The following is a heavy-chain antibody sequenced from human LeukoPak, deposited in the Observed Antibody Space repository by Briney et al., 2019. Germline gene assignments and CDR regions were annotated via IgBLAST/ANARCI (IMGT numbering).Heavy chain of an antibody. CDR1: GGTFSSYA. J-gene: IGHJ6*03. CDR2: IIPIFGTA. Sequence: GASVKVSCKASGGTFSSYAISWVRQAPAQGLEWMGGIIPIFGTANYAQKFQGRVTITADESTSTAYMELSSLRSEDTAVYYCARGGSKTCSSTSCYGLSYYYYYMDVWGKGTTVTVSS. V-gene: IGHV1-69*13. D-gene: IGHD2-2*01. CDR3: ARGGSKTCSSTSCYGLSYYYYYMDV.